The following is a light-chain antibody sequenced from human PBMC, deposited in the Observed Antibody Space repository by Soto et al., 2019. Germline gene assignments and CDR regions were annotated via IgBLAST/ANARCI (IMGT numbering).Light chain of an antibody. Sequence: QTVVTQEPSLTVSPGGTVTLTCGSSTGAVTSGHYAYWLQQKPGQAPRTLIYDTTNKHSWTPARFPGSLLGGKAALTLSGAQPEDEADYYCLLSYNGASVVASVVFGGGTKLTVL. V-gene: IGLV7-46*01. J-gene: IGLJ2*01. CDR2: DTT. CDR3: LLSYNGASVVASVV. CDR1: TGAVTSGHY.